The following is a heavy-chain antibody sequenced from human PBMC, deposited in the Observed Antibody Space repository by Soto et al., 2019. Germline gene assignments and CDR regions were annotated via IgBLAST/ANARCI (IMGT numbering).Heavy chain of an antibody. CDR3: ARGDSQVSSVFDY. J-gene: IGHJ4*02. Sequence: SETLSLTCTVSGGPFPNGGYYWSWIRQEPGKGLEWIGYTHYRGDTSYNPSLRSRVTISTDTSKTQFSLRLRSVTSADTAVYYCARGDSQVSSVFDYWGQGMLVTV. CDR1: GGPFPNGGYY. V-gene: IGHV4-31*03. CDR2: THYRGDT. D-gene: IGHD3-16*01.